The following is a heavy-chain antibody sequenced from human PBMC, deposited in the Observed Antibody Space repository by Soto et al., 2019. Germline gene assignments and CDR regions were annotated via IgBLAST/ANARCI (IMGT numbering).Heavy chain of an antibody. V-gene: IGHV3-30*03. Sequence: GGSLRLSCAASGFTFSSYGMHWVRQAPGKGLEWVAVISYDGSNKYYADSVKGRFTISRDNSKNTLYLQMNSLRAEDTAVYYCATHSSSSITNAFDIWGQGTMVTFSS. CDR3: ATHSSSSITNAFDI. D-gene: IGHD6-6*01. CDR2: ISYDGSNK. J-gene: IGHJ3*02. CDR1: GFTFSSYG.